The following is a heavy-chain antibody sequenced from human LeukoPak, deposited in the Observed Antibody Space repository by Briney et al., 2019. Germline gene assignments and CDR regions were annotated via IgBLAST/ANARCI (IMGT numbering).Heavy chain of an antibody. D-gene: IGHD1-7*01. CDR1: GYTFNTYD. J-gene: IGHJ5*02. V-gene: IGHV1-8*01. Sequence: GASVKVSCKASGYTFNTYDINWVRQAVGQGLEWMGWMNPSNGDTDYAQKFQGRVTMTRNASITTAYMELSSLKSEDTAVYYCARGYSRRLFTNYFDPWGQGSLVTVSS. CDR2: MNPSNGDT. CDR3: ARGYSRRLFTNYFDP.